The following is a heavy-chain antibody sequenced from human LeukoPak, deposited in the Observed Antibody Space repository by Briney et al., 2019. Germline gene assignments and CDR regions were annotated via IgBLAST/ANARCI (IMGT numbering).Heavy chain of an antibody. CDR3: ARETDEYSSAWYLGGTTVAIDY. CDR1: EFNFRSYA. J-gene: IGHJ4*02. V-gene: IGHV3-30-3*01. Sequence: GRSLRLSCAASEFNFRSYAMLRVREAQGKGLEGVAVMSYYGSNKYYADSVKGRFTISRENSKNTLYLQMNTLRAEDTAVYYCARETDEYSSAWYLGGTTVAIDYWGQGTLVTVSS. D-gene: IGHD6-19*01. CDR2: MSYYGSNK.